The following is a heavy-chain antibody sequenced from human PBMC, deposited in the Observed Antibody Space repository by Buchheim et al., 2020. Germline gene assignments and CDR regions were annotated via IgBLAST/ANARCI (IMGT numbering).Heavy chain of an antibody. CDR1: GGSISSGDYY. Sequence: QVQLQESGPGLVKPSQTLSLTCTVSGGSISSGDYYWSWLRQPPGKGLEWFGYIYYSGSTYYNPSLKSRVTISVDTSKNQFSLKLSSVTAADTAVYYCARDIVGGHYYYYGMDVWGQGTT. V-gene: IGHV4-30-4*01. D-gene: IGHD3-16*02. CDR2: IYYSGST. CDR3: ARDIVGGHYYYYGMDV. J-gene: IGHJ6*02.